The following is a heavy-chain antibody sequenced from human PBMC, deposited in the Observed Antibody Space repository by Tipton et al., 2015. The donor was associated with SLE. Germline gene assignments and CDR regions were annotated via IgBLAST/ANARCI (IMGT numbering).Heavy chain of an antibody. J-gene: IGHJ6*02. CDR1: GGAISDTSSS. D-gene: IGHD3-16*01. V-gene: IGHV4-39*07. CDR3: ARGGLGYGMDV. Sequence: TLSLTCTVSGGAISDTSSSWGWVRQPPGKGLEWIGIITYRGSTFYNASLKSRVTISLDTPQNRFSLKVRSVTAADTAVFYCARGGLGYGMDVWGQGTAVTVSS. CDR2: ITYRGST.